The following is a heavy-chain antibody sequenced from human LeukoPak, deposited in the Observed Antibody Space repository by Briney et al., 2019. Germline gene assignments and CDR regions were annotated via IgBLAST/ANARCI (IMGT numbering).Heavy chain of an antibody. CDR3: ARATSGGNTIDY. D-gene: IGHD4-23*01. V-gene: IGHV1-2*02. J-gene: IGHJ4*02. CDR1: GYSFSDYY. Sequence: ASVKVSCKASGYSFSDYYLHWVRLAPGQGLEWMGWIDPKRDPKRGGTNNAQKFQGRVTMTRDTSISTVYMELSGLRSDDTAVYYCARATSGGNTIDYWGQGTLVTVSS. CDR2: IDPKRDPKRGGT.